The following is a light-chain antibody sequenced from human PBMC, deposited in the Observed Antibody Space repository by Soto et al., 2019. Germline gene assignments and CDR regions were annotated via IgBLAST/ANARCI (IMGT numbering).Light chain of an antibody. Sequence: EIVMSRSPATLSLSPMERATFSCMASQSVSSRYLAWYQQKPGQAPRLLIYGASSRATGIPDWFSGSGSGTDFTLTISRLEAEDVVVYCSQQYGCPPGTFGQGSMVDI. CDR1: QSVSSRY. CDR3: QQYGCPPGT. CDR2: GAS. J-gene: IGKJ1*01. V-gene: IGKV3-20*01.